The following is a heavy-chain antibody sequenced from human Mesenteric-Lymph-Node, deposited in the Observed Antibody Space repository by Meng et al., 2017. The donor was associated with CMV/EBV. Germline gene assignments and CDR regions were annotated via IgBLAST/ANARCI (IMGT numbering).Heavy chain of an antibody. CDR1: GFSLSTSGVG. Sequence: SGFSLSTSGVGVGWIRQPPGKALEWLALIYWNDDKRYSPSLKSRLTITKDTSKNQVVLTMTNMDPVDTATYYCAHRDLGIAVAGSFDYWGQGTLVTVSS. CDR2: IYWNDDK. V-gene: IGHV2-5*01. D-gene: IGHD6-19*01. J-gene: IGHJ4*02. CDR3: AHRDLGIAVAGSFDY.